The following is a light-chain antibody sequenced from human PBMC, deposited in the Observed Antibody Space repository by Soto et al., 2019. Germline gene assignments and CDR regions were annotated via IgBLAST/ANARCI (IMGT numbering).Light chain of an antibody. CDR3: QQHGTSPYT. V-gene: IGKV3-20*01. CDR1: QSVSSSY. J-gene: IGKJ2*01. CDR2: GAS. Sequence: EIVLTQSPGTLSLSPGERATLSCRASQSVSSSYLAWYQQKPGQAPRLLIYGASSRATGIPDRFSGSGSGTDFTLTISRLEPEDFAVYYCQQHGTSPYTFGQGTVLEIK.